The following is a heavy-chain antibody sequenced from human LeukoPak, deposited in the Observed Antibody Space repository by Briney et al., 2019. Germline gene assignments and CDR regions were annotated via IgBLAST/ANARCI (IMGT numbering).Heavy chain of an antibody. V-gene: IGHV5-51*01. D-gene: IGHD6-19*01. J-gene: IGHJ4*02. CDR1: GDSFTSYW. CDR3: ARRAISGWSLDF. Sequence: GESLKISCKDSGDSFTSYWNGWVPPMPGKGLEWMGIIYPGDSDTKYSPSLQGQVTISVDKSISTAYLQWNSLKASDTAMYYCARRAISGWSLDFWGQGTLVTVSS. CDR2: IYPGDSDT.